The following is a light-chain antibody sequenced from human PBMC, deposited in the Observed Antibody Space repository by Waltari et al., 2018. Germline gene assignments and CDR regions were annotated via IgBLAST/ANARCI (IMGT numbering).Light chain of an antibody. V-gene: IGLV2-14*01. Sequence: QSALTQPASVSGSPGQSITISCTGTSSDVGFYNYVSWYQQNPGKAPKPMIYDVSERPPGVSNRFSGSKSGNTASLTISGLQAQDEADYYCNSYAGSSSWVFGGGTKLTVL. J-gene: IGLJ3*02. CDR1: SSDVGFYNY. CDR3: NSYAGSSSWV. CDR2: DVS.